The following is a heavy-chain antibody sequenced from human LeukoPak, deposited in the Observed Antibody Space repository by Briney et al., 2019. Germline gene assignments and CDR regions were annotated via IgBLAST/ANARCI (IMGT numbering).Heavy chain of an antibody. Sequence: GGSRRLSCAASGFTFSDSYMSWIRQAPGKGLEWVSYISSSSSDTNYADSVKGRFTISRDNAKNSLYLQMNSLRAEDTAVYYCARGSRTIELGDDYWGQGTLVTVSS. CDR1: GFTFSDSY. CDR3: ARGSRTIELGDDY. J-gene: IGHJ4*02. CDR2: ISSSSSDT. D-gene: IGHD5-24*01. V-gene: IGHV3-11*06.